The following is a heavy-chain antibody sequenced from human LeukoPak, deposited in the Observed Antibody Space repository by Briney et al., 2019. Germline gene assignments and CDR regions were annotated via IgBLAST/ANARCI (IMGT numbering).Heavy chain of an antibody. J-gene: IGHJ2*01. CDR1: GGSISSGDYY. D-gene: IGHD4-17*01. Sequence: SQTLSLTCTVSGGSISSGDYYWSWIRQPPGKGLEWIGYIYYSWSTYYNPSLKSRVTISVDTSKNQFSLKLSSVTAADTAVYYCAVTVTRDWYFDLWGRGTLVTVSS. CDR3: AVTVTRDWYFDL. CDR2: IYYSWST. V-gene: IGHV4-30-4*01.